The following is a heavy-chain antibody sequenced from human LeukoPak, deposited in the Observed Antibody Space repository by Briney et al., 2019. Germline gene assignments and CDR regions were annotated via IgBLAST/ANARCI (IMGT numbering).Heavy chain of an antibody. J-gene: IGHJ4*02. CDR1: GFTFGNYA. CDR3: ARDKWDTAMVPSFDY. V-gene: IGHV3-23*01. Sequence: GGSLRLSCAASGFTFGNYAMSWVRQAPGQGLEWVSTFSGRAEIRDYPDSVKGRFTISRDNSKNTLYLQMNSLRAEDTAVYYCARDKWDTAMVPSFDYWGQGTLVTVSS. D-gene: IGHD5-18*01. CDR2: FSGRAEIR.